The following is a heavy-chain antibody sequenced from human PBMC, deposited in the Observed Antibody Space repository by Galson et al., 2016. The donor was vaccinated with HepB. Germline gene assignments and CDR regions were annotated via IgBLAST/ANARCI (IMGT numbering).Heavy chain of an antibody. CDR3: VREAPSIVGANCPFDL. D-gene: IGHD1-26*01. CDR2: LYSGGST. CDR1: GFDVSSNY. V-gene: IGHV3-53*01. J-gene: IGHJ3*01. Sequence: SLRLSCAASGFDVSSNYMSWVRQAPGKGLESVSVLYSGGSTYYADSVKGRFTISRDISKNTLSLQMNSLRAEDTAVYYCVREAPSIVGANCPFDLWGQGKMVTVSS.